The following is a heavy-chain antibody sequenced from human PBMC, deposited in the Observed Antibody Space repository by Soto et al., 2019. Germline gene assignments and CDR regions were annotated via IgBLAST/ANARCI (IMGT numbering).Heavy chain of an antibody. CDR2: ISWNSGSI. V-gene: IGHV3-9*01. Sequence: EAQLVESGGGLVQPGRSLRLSCAASGFTFDDYAMHWVRQAPGKGLEWVSGISWNSGSIGYADSVKGRFTISRDNAKNSLYLQMNSLRAEDTALYYCAKFTLGQLDYWGQGTLVTVSS. J-gene: IGHJ4*02. D-gene: IGHD3-16*01. CDR1: GFTFDDYA. CDR3: AKFTLGQLDY.